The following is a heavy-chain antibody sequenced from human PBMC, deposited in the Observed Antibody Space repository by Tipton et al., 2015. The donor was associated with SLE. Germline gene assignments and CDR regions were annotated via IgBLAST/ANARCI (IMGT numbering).Heavy chain of an antibody. CDR2: IYYSGST. J-gene: IGHJ4*02. D-gene: IGHD6-13*01. CDR1: GGSISSYR. V-gene: IGHV4-59*08. Sequence: TLSLTCTVSGGSISSYRWSWIRQPPGKGLEWIGYIYYSGSTNYNPSLKSRVTMSIDTSKNQFSLRLRSVTAADTAVYYCARHRMMDSSSWAYYFDYWGQGTLVTASS. CDR3: ARHRMMDSSSWAYYFDY.